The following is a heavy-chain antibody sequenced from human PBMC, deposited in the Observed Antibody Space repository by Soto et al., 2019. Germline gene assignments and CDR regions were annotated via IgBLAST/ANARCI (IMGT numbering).Heavy chain of an antibody. Sequence: PGGSLRLSCAASGFTFSNAWMNWVRQAPGKGLEWVSAISGSGGSTYYADSVKGRFTISRDNSKNTLYLQMNSLRAEDTAVYYCAKDLAPFTMIVVVPPGINAFDIWGQGTMVTVSS. CDR1: GFTFSNAW. CDR2: ISGSGGST. J-gene: IGHJ3*02. V-gene: IGHV3-23*01. D-gene: IGHD3-22*01. CDR3: AKDLAPFTMIVVVPPGINAFDI.